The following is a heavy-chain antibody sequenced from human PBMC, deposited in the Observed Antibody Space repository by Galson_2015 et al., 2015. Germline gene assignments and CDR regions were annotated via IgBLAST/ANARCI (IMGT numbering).Heavy chain of an antibody. CDR3: ARSHSGSIVD. CDR1: GFTISSYW. J-gene: IGHJ4*02. V-gene: IGHV3-7*01. Sequence: SLRLSCAASGFTISSYWMTWVRQAPGKGLEWVANIKQDGSEKYYVDSVKGRFTISRDNAKNSLYLQMSSLRAEDTAVYYCARSHSGSIVDWGQGTLVTVSS. D-gene: IGHD2-15*01. CDR2: IKQDGSEK.